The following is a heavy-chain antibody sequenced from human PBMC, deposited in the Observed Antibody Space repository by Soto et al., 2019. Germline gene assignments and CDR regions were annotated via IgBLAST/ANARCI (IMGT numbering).Heavy chain of an antibody. J-gene: IGHJ4*02. V-gene: IGHV4-4*07. CDR2: VYSSGTT. CDR3: ARDIGSYAYGEGY. CDR1: GGSINSYW. D-gene: IGHD3-10*01. Sequence: SETLSLTCSVSGGSINSYWWSWIRQPAGKGLEWIGRVYSSGTTDYNPSLNSRDTLSVETSKNQFSLKLSSVTAADTAVYYCARDIGSYAYGEGYWCQGIQVTVSS.